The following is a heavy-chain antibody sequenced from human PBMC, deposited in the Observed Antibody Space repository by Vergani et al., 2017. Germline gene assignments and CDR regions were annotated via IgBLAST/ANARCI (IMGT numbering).Heavy chain of an antibody. J-gene: IGHJ5*02. CDR3: ARDSWTSELRGVYWFDT. Sequence: QVQLHESGPGLVKPSQTLSLTCTVSGGSITSGSFYRSWIRQPAGKGLEWIGRIHSSGTTNYNPSLKSRVTLSVDKSKNQLSLRMTSVTAADTAVYYCARDSWTSELRGVYWFDTWGQGTLVSVSS. CDR2: IHSSGTT. D-gene: IGHD3-10*01. CDR1: GGSITSGSFY. V-gene: IGHV4-61*02.